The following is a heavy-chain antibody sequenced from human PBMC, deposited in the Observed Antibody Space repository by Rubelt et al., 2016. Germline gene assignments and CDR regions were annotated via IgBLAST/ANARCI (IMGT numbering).Heavy chain of an antibody. V-gene: IGHV1-24*01. J-gene: IGHJ4*02. Sequence: QVQLVQSGAEVKKPGASVKVSCKVSGYTFTEFSMPWVRQDPGKGLEWTGGFDPEDGETIYAQRFQGRVTMTEATSTDTAYMELSSLRSEDTAVYYCATGQYSSGCDYWGQGTLVTVSS. CDR1: GYTFTEFS. CDR2: FDPEDGET. CDR3: ATGQYSSGCDY. D-gene: IGHD6-19*01.